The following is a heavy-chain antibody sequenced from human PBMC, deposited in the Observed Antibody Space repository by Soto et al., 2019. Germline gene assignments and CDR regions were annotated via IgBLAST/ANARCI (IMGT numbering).Heavy chain of an antibody. CDR2: ISGSGGST. J-gene: IGHJ6*02. CDR1: GFTFSSYA. D-gene: IGHD3-3*01. V-gene: IGHV3-23*01. CDR3: AKDSEAGWSGYHYYYGMDV. Sequence: GGSLRLSCAASGFTFSSYAMSWVRQAPGKGLEWVSAISGSGGSTYYADSVKGRFTISRDNSKNTLYLQMNGLRAEDTAVYYCAKDSEAGWSGYHYYYGMDVWGQGTTVTVSS.